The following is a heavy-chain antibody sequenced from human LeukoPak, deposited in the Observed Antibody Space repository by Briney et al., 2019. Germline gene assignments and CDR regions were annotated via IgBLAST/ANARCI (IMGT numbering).Heavy chain of an antibody. Sequence: SETLSLTCTVSGGSISSSSYYWGWIRQPPGKGLEWIRTVYYSGSTYYNPSLKSRVTISVYTSKNQFSLKLSSVTAADTAVYYCARVPGGALNWFDPWGQGTLVTVSS. D-gene: IGHD1-1*01. CDR2: VYYSGST. CDR3: ARVPGGALNWFDP. V-gene: IGHV4-39*01. J-gene: IGHJ5*02. CDR1: GGSISSSSYY.